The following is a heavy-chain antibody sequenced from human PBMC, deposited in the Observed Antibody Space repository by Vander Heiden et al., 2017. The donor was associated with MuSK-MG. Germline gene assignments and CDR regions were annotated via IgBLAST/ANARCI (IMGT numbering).Heavy chain of an antibody. CDR3: ARDRGSGNWYYQ. V-gene: IGHV3-66*01. D-gene: IGHD2-15*01. CDR2: IYSDDTT. Sequence: EVQLVESGGGLVQPGGSLRLSCAASGFTVSGNYMSWVRQAPGKGLEWVSVIYSDDTTYYADSVKGRFTISRDNSKNTLYLQMQSLRAEDTALYYCARDRGSGNWYYQWGQGTLVTVSS. CDR1: GFTVSGNY. J-gene: IGHJ5*02.